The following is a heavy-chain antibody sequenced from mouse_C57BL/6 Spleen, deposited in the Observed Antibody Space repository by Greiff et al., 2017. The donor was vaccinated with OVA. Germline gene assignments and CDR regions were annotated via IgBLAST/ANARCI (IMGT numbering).Heavy chain of an antibody. D-gene: IGHD1-1*01. CDR2: IHPNSGST. V-gene: IGHV1-64*01. CDR1: GYTFTSYW. Sequence: QVQLQQPGAELVKPGASVKLSCKASGYTFTSYWMHRVKQRPGQGLEWIGMIHPNSGSTNYNEKFKSKATLTVDKSSSTAYMQLSSLTSEDSAVYYCARDYYGSSPGAWFAYWGQGTLVTVSA. CDR3: ARDYYGSSPGAWFAY. J-gene: IGHJ3*01.